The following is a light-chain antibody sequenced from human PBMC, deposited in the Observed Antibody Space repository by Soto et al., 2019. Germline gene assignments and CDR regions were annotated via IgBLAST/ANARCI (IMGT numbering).Light chain of an antibody. CDR3: QQYSNWPPIT. Sequence: EIALTQFPATLSLSPGERATLSCRASQSVSSYLAWYQEKPGQAPRLLIYDASNRATGIPARFSGSGTGTDFTLTISSLEPEDFAVYYCQQYSNWPPITVGQGTRLEIK. V-gene: IGKV3-11*01. CDR1: QSVSSY. J-gene: IGKJ5*01. CDR2: DAS.